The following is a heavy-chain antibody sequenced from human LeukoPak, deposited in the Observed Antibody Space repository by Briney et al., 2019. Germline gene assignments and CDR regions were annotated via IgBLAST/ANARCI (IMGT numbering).Heavy chain of an antibody. J-gene: IGHJ4*02. CDR3: ARDGTYSSSSFDY. CDR2: INSDGSST. CDR1: GFTFSNYA. D-gene: IGHD6-6*01. V-gene: IGHV3-74*01. Sequence: GGSLRLSCAASGFTFSNYAMSWVRQAPGKGLVWVSRINSDGSSTSYADSVKGRFTISRDNAKNTLYLQMNSLRAEDTAVYYCARDGTYSSSSFDYWGQGTLVTVSS.